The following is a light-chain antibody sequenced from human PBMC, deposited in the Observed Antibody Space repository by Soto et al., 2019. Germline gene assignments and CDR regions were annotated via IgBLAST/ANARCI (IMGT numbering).Light chain of an antibody. CDR3: CSYAGISTWV. CDR1: SSDVGSYNL. Sequence: QSALTQPASVSGSPGQSITISCTGTSSDVGSYNLVSWYQQHPGKAPKLMIYEGSKRPSGVSNRFSGSKSGNTASLTISGLQAEDEADYYCCSYAGISTWVVGGGTKLTVL. J-gene: IGLJ3*02. CDR2: EGS. V-gene: IGLV2-23*01.